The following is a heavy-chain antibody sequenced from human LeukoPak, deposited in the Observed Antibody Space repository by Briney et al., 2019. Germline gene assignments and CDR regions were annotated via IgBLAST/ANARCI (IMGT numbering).Heavy chain of an antibody. V-gene: IGHV3-23*01. J-gene: IGHJ4*02. CDR3: AKQESWSNFDS. Sequence: PGGSLRLSCAASGFTFSSYAMSWVRQAPGKGLEWVSAISGSDGSTFSADSVKGRFTISRDNSKNTLYLQMNSLRADDTAVYYCAKQESWSNFDSWGQGTLVTVSS. CDR1: GFTFSSYA. CDR2: ISGSDGST. D-gene: IGHD2-15*01.